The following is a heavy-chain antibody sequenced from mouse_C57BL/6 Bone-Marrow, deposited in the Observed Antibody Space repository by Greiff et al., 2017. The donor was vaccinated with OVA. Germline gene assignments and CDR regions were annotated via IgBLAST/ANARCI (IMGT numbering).Heavy chain of an antibody. V-gene: IGHV5-4*01. CDR3: ARDLSYYGSSYYFDY. Sequence: EVQLVESGGGLVKPGGSLKLSCAASGFTFSSYAMSWVRQTPEKRLEWVATISDGGSYTYYPDNVKGRFTISRDNAKNNLYLQMSHLKSEVTAMYYCARDLSYYGSSYYFDYWGQGTTLTVSS. CDR2: ISDGGSYT. D-gene: IGHD1-1*01. CDR1: GFTFSSYA. J-gene: IGHJ2*01.